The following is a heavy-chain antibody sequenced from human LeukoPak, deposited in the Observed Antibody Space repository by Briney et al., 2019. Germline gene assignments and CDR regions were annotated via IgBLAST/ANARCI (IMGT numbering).Heavy chain of an antibody. V-gene: IGHV3-74*01. D-gene: IGHD3-10*01. CDR1: GFTFRDYW. Sequence: GGSLRLSCTASGFTFRDYWMHWVRQAPGKGLVWVSHIDIDGSGTTYADSVKGRFTISRDNAKNTLYLQMQSLRAEDTAVYYCSRAPMIREGGDPWGQGTLVIVSS. J-gene: IGHJ5*02. CDR2: IDIDGSGT. CDR3: SRAPMIREGGDP.